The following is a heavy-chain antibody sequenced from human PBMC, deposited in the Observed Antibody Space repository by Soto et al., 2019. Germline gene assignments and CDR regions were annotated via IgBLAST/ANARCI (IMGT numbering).Heavy chain of an antibody. CDR1: GYTFTSYA. D-gene: IGHD3-22*01. Sequence: ASVKVSCKASGYTFTSYAIHWVRQAPGQRLEWMGWINAGNGNTKYSQKFQGRVTITRDTSASTAYMELSSLRSEDTAVYYCARDEGYSDSTGYYDYWSQGTLVTVSS. CDR2: INAGNGNT. V-gene: IGHV1-3*01. CDR3: ARDEGYSDSTGYYDY. J-gene: IGHJ4*02.